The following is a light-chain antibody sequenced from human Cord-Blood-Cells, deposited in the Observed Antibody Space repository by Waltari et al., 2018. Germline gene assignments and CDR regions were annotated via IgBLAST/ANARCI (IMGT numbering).Light chain of an antibody. J-gene: IGKJ2*03. Sequence: EIVLTQSPATLSLSPGERATLSCRASQSVSSYLAWYQQTPGQAPRLRIYDASTMATGIPARFSGSGSGTDFTLTISSREPEDFAVYYCQQRSNWYSFGQGTKLEIK. V-gene: IGKV3-11*01. CDR3: QQRSNWYS. CDR2: DAS. CDR1: QSVSSY.